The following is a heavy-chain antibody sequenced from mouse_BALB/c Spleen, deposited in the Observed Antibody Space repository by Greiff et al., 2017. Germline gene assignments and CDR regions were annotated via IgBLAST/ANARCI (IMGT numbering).Heavy chain of an antibody. Sequence: EVKLVESGGDLVKPGGSLKLSCAASGFTFSSYGMSWVRQTPDKRLEWVATISSGGSYTYYPDSVKGRFTISRDNAKNTLYLQMSSLKSEDTAMYYCARQYSNRYYFDYWGQGTTLTVSS. CDR2: ISSGGSYT. CDR1: GFTFSSYG. D-gene: IGHD2-5*01. V-gene: IGHV5-6*02. J-gene: IGHJ2*01. CDR3: ARQYSNRYYFDY.